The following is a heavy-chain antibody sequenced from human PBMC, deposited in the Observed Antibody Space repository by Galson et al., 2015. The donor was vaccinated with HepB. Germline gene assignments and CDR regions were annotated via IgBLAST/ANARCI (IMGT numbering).Heavy chain of an antibody. J-gene: IGHJ6*02. CDR3: AKDRLQEAYGMAV. CDR2: ISYDGSNK. Sequence: SLRLSCAASGFTFSSYGMHWVRQAPGKGLEWVAVISYDGSNKQYADSVRGRFTISRDNSKNTLYLQMNSLRDEDTAVYYCAKDRLQEAYGMAVWGQGTTVTVSS. CDR1: GFTFSSYG. D-gene: IGHD5-24*01. V-gene: IGHV3-30*18.